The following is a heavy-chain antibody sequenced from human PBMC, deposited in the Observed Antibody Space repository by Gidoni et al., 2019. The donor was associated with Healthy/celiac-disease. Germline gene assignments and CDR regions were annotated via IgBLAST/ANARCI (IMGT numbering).Heavy chain of an antibody. CDR3: ARDYGSGSYQDWFDP. J-gene: IGHJ5*02. D-gene: IGHD3-10*01. CDR2: ISSSSSYI. Sequence: EVQLVEPGGGLVKHGGSLRLAGAATGVTFSSYSMTWVRQAPGKGLGWVSSISSSSSYIYYADSVKGRFTISRDNAKNSLYLQMNSLRAEDTAVYYCARDYGSGSYQDWFDPWGQGTLVTVSS. CDR1: GVTFSSYS. V-gene: IGHV3-21*01.